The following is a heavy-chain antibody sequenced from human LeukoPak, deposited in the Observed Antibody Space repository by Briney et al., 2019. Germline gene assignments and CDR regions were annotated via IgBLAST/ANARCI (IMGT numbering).Heavy chain of an antibody. V-gene: IGHV4-59*01. J-gene: IGHJ4*02. CDR2: IYYSGST. CDR3: ARDWDSSGYYDY. CDR1: GGSISSYY. D-gene: IGHD3-22*01. Sequence: SETLSLTCTVSGGSISSYYWSWVRQPPGKGLEWIGYIYYSGSTNYNPSLKSRVTIPVDTSKNQFSLKLSSVTAADTAVYYCARDWDSSGYYDYWGQRTLVTVSS.